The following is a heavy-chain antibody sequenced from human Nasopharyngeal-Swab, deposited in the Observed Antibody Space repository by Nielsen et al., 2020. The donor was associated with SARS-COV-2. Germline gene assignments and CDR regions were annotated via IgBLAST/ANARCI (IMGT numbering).Heavy chain of an antibody. CDR3: AREAFMITFGGVIVRNFDY. V-gene: IGHV1-18*04. Sequence: ASVQVSCNASGYTFTSYGISWVRQAPGQGLEWMGWISAYNGNTNYAQKLQGRVTMTTDTSTSTAYMELRSLRSDDTAVYYCAREAFMITFGGVIVRNFDYWGQRTLVNVSS. J-gene: IGHJ4*02. D-gene: IGHD3-16*02. CDR1: GYTFTSYG. CDR2: ISAYNGNT.